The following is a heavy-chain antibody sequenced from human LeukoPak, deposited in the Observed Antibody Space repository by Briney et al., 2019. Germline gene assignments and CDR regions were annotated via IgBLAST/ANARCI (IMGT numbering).Heavy chain of an antibody. D-gene: IGHD6-13*01. Sequence: GGSLRLSCTVSGFTFSSYAMSWVRQAPGKGLEWVSAISGSGGSTYYADSVEGRFTISRDNSKNTLYLQMNSLRAEDTAVYYCAKGIAAVTHHLYFDYWGQGTLVTVSS. V-gene: IGHV3-23*01. CDR2: ISGSGGST. CDR1: GFTFSSYA. J-gene: IGHJ4*02. CDR3: AKGIAAVTHHLYFDY.